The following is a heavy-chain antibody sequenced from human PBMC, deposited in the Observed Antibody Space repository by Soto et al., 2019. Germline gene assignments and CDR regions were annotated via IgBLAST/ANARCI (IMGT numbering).Heavy chain of an antibody. D-gene: IGHD3-9*01. J-gene: IGHJ4*02. CDR1: GFSFSTYD. V-gene: IGHV3-64D*06. Sequence: QAGGSLRLSCSASGFSFSTYDVHWVRQAPAKGLEFVAGISPNGAATYYADSVKGRSTISRDNSKNTLYLQMGSLTPDDTALYYCVKLTDYWGXGTLVTVSS. CDR3: VKLTDY. CDR2: ISPNGAAT.